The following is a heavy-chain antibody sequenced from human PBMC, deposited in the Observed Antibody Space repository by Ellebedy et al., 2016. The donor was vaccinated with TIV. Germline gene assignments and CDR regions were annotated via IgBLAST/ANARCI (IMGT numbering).Heavy chain of an antibody. CDR3: ARGSEGSGFDY. V-gene: IGHV3-30-3*01. J-gene: IGHJ4*02. CDR2: ISYDGGDE. Sequence: GESLKISCAASGFTFSSYAMHWVRQAPGKGLEWVTVISYDGGDEYYADSVKGRFTISRDNSKNTLYLQMNSLRLEDTAIYYCARGSEGSGFDYWGQGTLVTVSS. CDR1: GFTFSSYA. D-gene: IGHD6-25*01.